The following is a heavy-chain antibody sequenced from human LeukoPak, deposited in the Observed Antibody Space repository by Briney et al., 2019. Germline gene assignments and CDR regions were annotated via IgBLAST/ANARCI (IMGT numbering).Heavy chain of an antibody. V-gene: IGHV3-74*01. CDR3: TRDGSGSRIPFDY. CDR1: GFTFGDYA. Sequence: PGRSLRLSCTASGFTFGDYAMSWVRQAPGKGLVWVARIESDASNTRYADSVKGRFTISRDNANKTLYLQMNSLRAEDTAVYYCTRDGSGSRIPFDYWGQGTLVTVSS. J-gene: IGHJ4*02. D-gene: IGHD1-26*01. CDR2: IESDASNT.